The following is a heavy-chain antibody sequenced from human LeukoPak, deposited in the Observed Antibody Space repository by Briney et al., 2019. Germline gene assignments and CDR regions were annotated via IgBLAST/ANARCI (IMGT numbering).Heavy chain of an antibody. D-gene: IGHD3-10*01. CDR3: AREYYGSEYAFDI. Sequence: SVKLSCKASVRTFSSYAISWVRQATGPGLEWMGRIIPIFGTANYAQKFQGRVTITTDESTSTAYMELSSLRSEDTAVYYCAREYYGSEYAFDIWGQGTMVTVSS. CDR2: IIPIFGTA. CDR1: VRTFSSYA. J-gene: IGHJ3*02. V-gene: IGHV1-69*05.